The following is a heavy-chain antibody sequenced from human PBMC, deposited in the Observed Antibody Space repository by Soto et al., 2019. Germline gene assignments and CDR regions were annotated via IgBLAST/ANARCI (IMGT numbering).Heavy chain of an antibody. V-gene: IGHV1-18*01. CDR2: ISAYNGNT. J-gene: IGHJ6*02. Sequence: ASVKVSCKASGYTFTSYGISWVRQAPGQGLEWMGWISAYNGNTNYAQKLQGRVTMTTDTSTSTAYMGLRSLRSDDTAMYYCARLNWNYGYYYGMDVWGQGTTVTVSS. D-gene: IGHD1-7*01. CDR3: ARLNWNYGYYYGMDV. CDR1: GYTFTSYG.